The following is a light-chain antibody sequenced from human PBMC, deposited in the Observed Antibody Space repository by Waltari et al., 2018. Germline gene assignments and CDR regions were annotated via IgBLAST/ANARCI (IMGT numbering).Light chain of an antibody. CDR3: MQSLQTRWT. V-gene: IGKV2-28*01. J-gene: IGKJ1*01. Sequence: DIVVTQSQSSLPAPPRELASLSCWSRQSLLHRKGNNYLDWYLQKTGQSTQLLIYLGSKRASGVPERFSGSGSGTDFTLRSSRVEAVDVDVYYCMQSLQTRWTFGPGTKVEIK. CDR1: QSLLHRKGNNY. CDR2: LGS.